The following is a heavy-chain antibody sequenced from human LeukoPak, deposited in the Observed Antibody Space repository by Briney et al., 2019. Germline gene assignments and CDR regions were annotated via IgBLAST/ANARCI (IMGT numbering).Heavy chain of an antibody. CDR3: ARDWYYDILTGYYTPDY. CDR2: ISYDGSNK. V-gene: IGHV3-30-3*01. Sequence: GGSLRLSCAASGFTFSSYAMHWVRQAPGKGLEWVAVISYDGSNKYYADSVKGRFTISRDNSKNTLYLQMNSLRAEDTAVYYCARDWYYDILTGYYTPDYWGQGTLVTVSS. CDR1: GFTFSSYA. J-gene: IGHJ4*02. D-gene: IGHD3-9*01.